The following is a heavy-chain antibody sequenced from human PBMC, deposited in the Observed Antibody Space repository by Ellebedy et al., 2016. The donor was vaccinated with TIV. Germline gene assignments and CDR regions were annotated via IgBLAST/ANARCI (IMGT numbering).Heavy chain of an antibody. V-gene: IGHV1-46*01. CDR3: ARGDKYYYDSSGYYYTY. CDR2: INPSAGST. CDR1: GYTFTSYY. D-gene: IGHD3-22*01. Sequence: ASVKVSCKASGYTFTSYYMYWVRQAPGQGLEWMGIINPSAGSTNSAQKFQGRVTMTRDTSTSTVYMELSSLRSEDTAVYYCARGDKYYYDSSGYYYTYWGQGTLVTASS. J-gene: IGHJ4*02.